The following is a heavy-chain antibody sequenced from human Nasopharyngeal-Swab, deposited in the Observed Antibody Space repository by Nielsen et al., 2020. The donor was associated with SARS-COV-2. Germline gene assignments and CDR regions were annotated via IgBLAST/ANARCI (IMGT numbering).Heavy chain of an antibody. J-gene: IGHJ4*02. D-gene: IGHD3-22*01. CDR1: GYSFTSYW. CDR3: ARLRPSHTSSGYYFQIDY. CDR2: IDPSDSYT. Sequence: GESLKIPCKGSGYSFTSYWIIWVRQMPGKGLEWMGRIDPSDSYTNYSPSFQGHVTLSTDKSIYTAYLQWSSLKASDTAMYYCARLRPSHTSSGYYFQIDYWGQGTLVSVSS. V-gene: IGHV5-10-1*01.